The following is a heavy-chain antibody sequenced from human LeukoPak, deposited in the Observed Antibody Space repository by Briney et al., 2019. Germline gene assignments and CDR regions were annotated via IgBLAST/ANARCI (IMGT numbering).Heavy chain of an antibody. D-gene: IGHD6-13*01. CDR3: ARDSIAAAANWYFEL. Sequence: SETLSLTCTVSGGSISSYYWSWIRQPPGKGLEWIGYIFYSGSTNYNPSLKSRVTISVDTSKNQFSLKLTSVTPADTAVYYCARDSIAAAANWYFELWGRGTLVTVSS. CDR1: GGSISSYY. V-gene: IGHV4-59*01. J-gene: IGHJ2*01. CDR2: IFYSGST.